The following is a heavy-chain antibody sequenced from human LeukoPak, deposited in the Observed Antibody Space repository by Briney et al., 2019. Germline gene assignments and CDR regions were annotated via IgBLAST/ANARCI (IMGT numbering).Heavy chain of an antibody. J-gene: IGHJ4*02. CDR3: TRAVAGHPD. CDR1: GVPFSNYY. D-gene: IGHD6-19*01. CDR2: INHSGYT. V-gene: IGHV4-34*01. Sequence: SETLSLTCAVSGVPFSNYYWSWVRQSPRQGLEWIGEINHSGYTNYNPSLKSGVTMSIDTAKTQFSLILTSVTAADAGVYYCTRAVAGHPDWGQGTLVTVSS.